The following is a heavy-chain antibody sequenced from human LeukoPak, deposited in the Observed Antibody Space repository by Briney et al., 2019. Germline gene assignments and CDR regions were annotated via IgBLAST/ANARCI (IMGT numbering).Heavy chain of an antibody. Sequence: GGSLRLSCAASGFTFSTSTMHWIRQAPGKGLECVSAIYPIGATTFYADSVRGRFTVSRDNAKKSLYLQMNSLRAEDTAVYYCARSDSSSWYSLHDYWGQGILVTVSS. CDR3: ARSDSSSWYSLHDY. CDR1: GFTFSTST. J-gene: IGHJ4*02. CDR2: IYPIGATT. V-gene: IGHV3-64*04. D-gene: IGHD6-13*01.